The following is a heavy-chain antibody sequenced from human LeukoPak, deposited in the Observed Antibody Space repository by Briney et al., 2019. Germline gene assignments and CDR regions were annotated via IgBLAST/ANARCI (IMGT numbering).Heavy chain of an antibody. CDR2: IYYSGTT. J-gene: IGHJ3*01. Sequence: SETLSLTCTVSGGSISTYYWNWIRQPPGKGLEWIGYIYYSGTTNYNPSLKSRVTISVDKSKNQLSLKVRSATAADTAVYYCAREIRISEWYKGRANAFDVWGRGTMVTVSS. CDR3: AREIRISEWYKGRANAFDV. CDR1: GGSISTYY. V-gene: IGHV4-59*01. D-gene: IGHD3-3*01.